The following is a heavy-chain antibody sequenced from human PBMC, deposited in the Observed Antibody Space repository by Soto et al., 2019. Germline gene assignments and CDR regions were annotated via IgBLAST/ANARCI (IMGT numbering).Heavy chain of an antibody. J-gene: IGHJ4*02. CDR1: GFTFSSYS. CDR2: ISSSSSYI. CDR3: ARDTNPAVAGTFDS. Sequence: EVQLVESGGGLVKPGGSLRLSCAASGFTFSSYSMNWVRQAPGKGLEWVSSISSSSSYIYYADSVKGRFTISRDNAKKSLYLQMNSLRAEDTAVYYCARDTNPAVAGTFDSWGQGTLVTVSS. D-gene: IGHD6-19*01. V-gene: IGHV3-21*01.